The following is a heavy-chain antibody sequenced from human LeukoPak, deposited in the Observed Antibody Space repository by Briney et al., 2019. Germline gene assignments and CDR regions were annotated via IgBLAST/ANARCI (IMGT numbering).Heavy chain of an antibody. J-gene: IGHJ3*02. V-gene: IGHV4-34*01. CDR1: GGSFSGYY. D-gene: IGHD3-22*01. Sequence: SETLSLTCAVYGGSFSGYYWSWIRQPPGKGLEWIGEINHSGSTNYNPSLKSRVTISVDTSKNQFSLKLSSVTAADTAVYYCARGAAMMVVVITRYDAFDIWGQGTMVTVSS. CDR3: ARGAAMMVVVITRYDAFDI. CDR2: INHSGST.